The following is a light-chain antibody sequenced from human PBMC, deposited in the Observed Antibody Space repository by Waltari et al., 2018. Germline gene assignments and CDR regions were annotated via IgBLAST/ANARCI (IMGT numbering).Light chain of an antibody. CDR1: NSDIGGYNY. Sequence: QSALTQPASVSGSPGQSITISCAGTNSDIGGYNYVSWYQHHPGEAPKLLILEVINRPSGVSGRFSGSSAGNTASRTISGLQAEDEADYYCSSYRSGSTYVFGTGTKVTVL. V-gene: IGLV2-14*01. CDR3: SSYRSGSTYV. CDR2: EVI. J-gene: IGLJ1*01.